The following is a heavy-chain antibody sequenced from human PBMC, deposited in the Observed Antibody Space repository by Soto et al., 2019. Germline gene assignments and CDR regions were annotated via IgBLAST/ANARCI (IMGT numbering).Heavy chain of an antibody. Sequence: QVQLVQSGAEVKKPGASVKVSCKASGYTFTSYAMHWVRQAPGQRLEWMGWINAGNGNTKYSPKFQGRITLTGDTSASTAYMELSSLRSEDTAVYYCARDGHDWVRELTPFDYWGQGTLVTVSS. CDR3: ARDGHDWVRELTPFDY. D-gene: IGHD1-7*01. J-gene: IGHJ4*02. V-gene: IGHV1-3*01. CDR1: GYTFTSYA. CDR2: INAGNGNT.